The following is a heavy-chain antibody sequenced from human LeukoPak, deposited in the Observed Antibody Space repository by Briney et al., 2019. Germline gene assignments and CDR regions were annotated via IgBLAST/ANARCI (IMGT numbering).Heavy chain of an antibody. CDR3: ARGQSADL. Sequence: GRSLRLSCAASGFTFSNYGLHWVRQAPGKGLEWVAVISYDGSKKHYRDSVKGRFTISRDNSKNTLYLQMDSLRAEDTAVYYCARGQSADLWGQGTLVTVSS. CDR1: GFTFSNYG. D-gene: IGHD6-19*01. CDR2: ISYDGSKK. V-gene: IGHV3-30*03. J-gene: IGHJ5*02.